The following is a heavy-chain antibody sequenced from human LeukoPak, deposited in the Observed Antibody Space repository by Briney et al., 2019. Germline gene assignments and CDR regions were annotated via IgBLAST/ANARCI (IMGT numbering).Heavy chain of an antibody. Sequence: GGSLRLSCAASGFTFSSYAMHWVRQAPGKGLEWVAVISYDGSNKYYADSVEGRFTISRDNAKNSLFLQMNSLRADDTAVYYCAREVVIFPDYYYYGMDVWGPGTTVTVSS. CDR1: GFTFSSYA. V-gene: IGHV3-30*04. D-gene: IGHD3-9*01. J-gene: IGHJ6*02. CDR3: AREVVIFPDYYYYGMDV. CDR2: ISYDGSNK.